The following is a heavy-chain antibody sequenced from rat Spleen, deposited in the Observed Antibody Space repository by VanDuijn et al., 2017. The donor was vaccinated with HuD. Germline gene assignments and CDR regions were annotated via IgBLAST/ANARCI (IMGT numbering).Heavy chain of an antibody. D-gene: IGHD1-1*01. Sequence: QVQLRESGPGLVQPSQTLSLTCTVSGFSLTSYHVTWVRQPPGNGLEWMGVIWTGGNTLYNSLLKSRLSISRDTSKSQVFLKMSSRQDEDTATYYCVRVPYYFSGDPNFMDAWGQGVSVTVSS. CDR1: GFSLTSYH. V-gene: IGHV2-43*01. CDR2: IWTGGNT. J-gene: IGHJ4*01. CDR3: VRVPYYFSGDPNFMDA.